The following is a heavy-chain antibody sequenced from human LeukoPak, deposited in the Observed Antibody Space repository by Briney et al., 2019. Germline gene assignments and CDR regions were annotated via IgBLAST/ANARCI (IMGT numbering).Heavy chain of an antibody. Sequence: QPGGSLRVSCAASAFTFSSYAMSWVRQAPGKRLEWVSAISGSGGSTYYADSVKGRFTISRDNPKNTLYLQMNSLRAEDTAVYYCAKDITTVAYCSSDSCYPDYWGQGTLVTVSS. J-gene: IGHJ4*02. V-gene: IGHV3-23*01. CDR2: ISGSGGST. D-gene: IGHD2-15*01. CDR1: AFTFSSYA. CDR3: AKDITTVAYCSSDSCYPDY.